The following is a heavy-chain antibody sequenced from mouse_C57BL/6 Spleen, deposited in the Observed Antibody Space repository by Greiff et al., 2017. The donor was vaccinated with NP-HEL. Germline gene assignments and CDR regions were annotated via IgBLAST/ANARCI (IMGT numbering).Heavy chain of an antibody. J-gene: IGHJ2*01. CDR1: GYTFTSYG. CDR3: AGQLRPYYFDY. Sequence: QVQLQQSGAELARPGASVKLSCKASGYTFTSYGISWVKQRTGQGLEWIGEIYPRSGNTYYNEKFKGKATMTADKSSSTAYMELRSLTSEDSAVYFCAGQLRPYYFDYWGQGTTLTVSS. CDR2: IYPRSGNT. D-gene: IGHD3-2*02. V-gene: IGHV1-81*01.